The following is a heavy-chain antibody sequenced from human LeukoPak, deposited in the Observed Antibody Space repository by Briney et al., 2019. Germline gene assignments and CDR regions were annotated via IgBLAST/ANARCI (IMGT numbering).Heavy chain of an antibody. CDR3: ARAFVWCMDV. CDR2: NSYSGST. Sequence: SETLSLTCTVSGGSISTYYWSWIRQPPGKELEWIGYNSYSGSTNYNPSLKSRVTIPVDTSQNQFSLKLSSVTAADTAVYYCARAFVWCMDVWGKGTTVTVSS. J-gene: IGHJ6*03. CDR1: GGSISTYY. D-gene: IGHD4/OR15-4a*01. V-gene: IGHV4-59*01.